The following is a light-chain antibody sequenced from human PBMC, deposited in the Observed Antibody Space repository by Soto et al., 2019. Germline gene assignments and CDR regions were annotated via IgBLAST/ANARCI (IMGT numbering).Light chain of an antibody. CDR2: SSD. V-gene: IGLV1-44*01. CDR1: SSNIGRNT. J-gene: IGLJ3*02. Sequence: QSVLTQPPSASGTPGQRVTISCSGSSSNIGRNTVKWYRQLPGTAPKLLIGSSDQRPSGVPDRFSGSQSGTSASLAFSGLQSEDEADYICAAWDDSLNAWAFGGGTKLTVL. CDR3: AAWDDSLNAWA.